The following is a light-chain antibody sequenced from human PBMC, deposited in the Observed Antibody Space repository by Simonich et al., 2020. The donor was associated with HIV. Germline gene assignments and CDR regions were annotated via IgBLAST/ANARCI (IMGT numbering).Light chain of an antibody. Sequence: DIQMTQSPSSLSASIGDKVTITCRASQSISSWLAWYKQKPGKAPKLLIYKASSLESGVPSRFSGSGSGTEFTLTISSLQPDDFATYYRQQYNSYSWTFGQGTKVEIK. CDR3: QQYNSYSWT. V-gene: IGKV1-5*03. J-gene: IGKJ1*01. CDR2: KAS. CDR1: QSISSW.